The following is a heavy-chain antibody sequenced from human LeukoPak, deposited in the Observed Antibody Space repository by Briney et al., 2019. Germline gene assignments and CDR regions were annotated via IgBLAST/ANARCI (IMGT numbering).Heavy chain of an antibody. Sequence: GSLRLSCAASGFTFSSYAMSWVRQAPGKGLEWVSGISTGGTPAFYADSVKGRFTVSRDSSRNTLYLQMNSLRAEDTAVYYCAKVAESSGWPNRPFDYWGQGTLVTVSS. CDR2: ISTGGTPA. CDR1: GFTFSSYA. V-gene: IGHV3-23*01. J-gene: IGHJ4*02. CDR3: AKVAESSGWPNRPFDY. D-gene: IGHD3-22*01.